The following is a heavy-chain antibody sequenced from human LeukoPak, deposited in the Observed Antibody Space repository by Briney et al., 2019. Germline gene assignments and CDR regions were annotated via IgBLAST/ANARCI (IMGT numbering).Heavy chain of an antibody. CDR3: ARDRGIYGDYSRGAFEI. CDR1: GGSISSSSYY. V-gene: IGHV4-39*07. J-gene: IGHJ3*02. CDR2: IYYSGST. D-gene: IGHD4-17*01. Sequence: PSETLSLTCTVSGGSISSSSYYWGWIRQPPGKGLEWIGSIYYSGSTYYNPSLKSRVTISVDTSKNQFSLKLTSVTAADTAVYFCARDRGIYGDYSRGAFEIWGQGTMVTVSS.